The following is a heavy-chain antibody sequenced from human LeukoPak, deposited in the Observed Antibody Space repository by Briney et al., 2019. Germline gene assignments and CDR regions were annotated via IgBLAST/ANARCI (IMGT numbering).Heavy chain of an antibody. Sequence: ASVKVSCKASGYTFTSYGISWVRQAPGQGLEWMGWISAYNGNTNYAQKFQGRVTMTRDTSISTAYMELSRLTSDDMAVYYCARDGNFDIWGQGTMVTVSS. CDR3: ARDGNFDI. J-gene: IGHJ3*02. CDR2: ISAYNGNT. V-gene: IGHV1-18*03. CDR1: GYTFTSYG.